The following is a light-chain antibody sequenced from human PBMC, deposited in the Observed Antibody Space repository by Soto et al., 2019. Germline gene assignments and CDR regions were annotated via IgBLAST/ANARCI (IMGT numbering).Light chain of an antibody. Sequence: QSALTQPASVSGSPGQSITISCTGTGSTVGGFNVVSWYQQHPGKAPKVIIYEGIKRPSGISNRFSGSNSGSTASLTISGLQAEDEADYYCCSYVGATTYVFGTGTKVTV. CDR2: EGI. J-gene: IGLJ1*01. CDR1: GSTVGGFNV. CDR3: CSYVGATTYV. V-gene: IGLV2-23*01.